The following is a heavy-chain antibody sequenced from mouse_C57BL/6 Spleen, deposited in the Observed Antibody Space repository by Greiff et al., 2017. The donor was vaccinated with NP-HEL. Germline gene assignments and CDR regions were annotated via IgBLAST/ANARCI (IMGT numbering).Heavy chain of an antibody. J-gene: IGHJ2*01. CDR3: ARRLRGDYFDY. CDR2: IDPSDSET. Sequence: QVQLQQPGAELVRPGSSVKLSCKASGYTFTSYWMHWVKQRPIQGLEWIGNIDPSDSETHYNQKFKDKATLTVDKSSSTAYMQLSSLTSEDSAVYYCARRLRGDYFDYWGQGTTLTVSS. V-gene: IGHV1-52*01. CDR1: GYTFTSYW.